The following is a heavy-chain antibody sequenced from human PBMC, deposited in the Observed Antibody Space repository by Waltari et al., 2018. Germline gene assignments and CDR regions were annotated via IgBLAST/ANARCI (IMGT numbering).Heavy chain of an antibody. J-gene: IGHJ5*02. CDR3: SRSGSDDWFDP. D-gene: IGHD2-15*01. Sequence: EVQLLQSGAEVKTPGATVKISCKSSGYTFTDYYIHWVKQTPGKGLEWMGRVGPKDGETIYAEKFQDRVTISADTSTDTVYMIMNGLRFDDTALYFCSRSGSDDWFDPWGRGTPVTVVS. V-gene: IGHV1-69-2*01. CDR1: GYTFTDYY. CDR2: VGPKDGET.